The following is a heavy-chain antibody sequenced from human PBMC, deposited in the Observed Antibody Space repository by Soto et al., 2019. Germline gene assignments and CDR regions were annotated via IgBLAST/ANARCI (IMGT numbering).Heavy chain of an antibody. CDR2: MNPDSGNT. D-gene: IGHD5-12*01. CDR3: VRGEGRATAV. J-gene: IGHJ6*02. V-gene: IGHV1-8*02. Sequence: QVQLVQSGAEVKKPGASVKVSCKAFGYTFTSYDINWVRKATGQGLEWMGWMNPDSGNTGSAQKFQGRVTMTRNTAINTAYLELSSLRSEDTAVYYCVRGEGRATAVWGQGTTVSVSS. CDR1: GYTFTSYD.